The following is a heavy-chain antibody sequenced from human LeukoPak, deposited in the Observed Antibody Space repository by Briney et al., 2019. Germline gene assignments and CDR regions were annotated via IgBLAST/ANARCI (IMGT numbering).Heavy chain of an antibody. CDR2: INHSGST. J-gene: IGHJ5*02. D-gene: IGHD2-2*01. CDR1: GGSFSGYY. CDR3: ARAWSPDPNLGYCSSTSCYAFDP. Sequence: SETLSLTCAVCGGSFSGYYWSWIRQPPGKGLEWIGEINHSGSTNYNPSLKSRVTISVDTSKNQFSLKLSSVTAADTAVYYCARAWSPDPNLGYCSSTSCYAFDPWGQGTLVTVSS. V-gene: IGHV4-34*01.